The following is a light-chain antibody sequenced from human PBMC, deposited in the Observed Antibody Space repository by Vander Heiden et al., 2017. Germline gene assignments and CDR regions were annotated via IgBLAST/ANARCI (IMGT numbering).Light chain of an antibody. CDR2: AAS. CDR1: QSISSY. V-gene: IGKV1-39*01. CDR3: QQSDSNLMLT. J-gene: IGKJ2*01. Sequence: SASVGDRVTITCRASQSISSYLNWYQQKPGKAPKFLIYAASSLQSGVPSRFSGSGSGTDFTLTISSLQPEDFATYYCQQSDSNLMLTFGQGTKLEIK.